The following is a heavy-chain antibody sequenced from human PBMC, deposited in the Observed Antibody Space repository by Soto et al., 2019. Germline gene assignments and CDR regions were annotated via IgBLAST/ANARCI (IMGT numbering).Heavy chain of an antibody. CDR2: TIPIIGTV. D-gene: IGHD2-15*01. V-gene: IGHV1-69*08. CDR1: GGTFSNYT. J-gene: IGHJ4*02. CDR3: VSGGYGGGGSGYSEIYY. Sequence: QVQLVQSGAEVKNPGSSVKVSCRASGGTFSNYTINWVRQAPGQGLEWMGRTIPIIGTVNYAQKSQGRVIITAGKSARTGVLELISGRSEGTAVYYCVSGGYGGGGSGYSEIYYGGQGTLVTVAS.